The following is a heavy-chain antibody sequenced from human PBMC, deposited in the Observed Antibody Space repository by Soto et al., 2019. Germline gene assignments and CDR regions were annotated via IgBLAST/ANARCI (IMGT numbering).Heavy chain of an antibody. CDR1: GGSFSGYY. V-gene: IGHV4-34*01. CDR3: ASRYYYGPAYFDY. CDR2: INHSGST. Sequence: SATLSLTCTVSGGSFSGYYWSWIRQPPGKGLEWIGEINHSGSTNYNPSLKSRVTISVDTSKNQFSLKLSSVTAADTAVYYCASRYYYGPAYFDYWGQGTLVTVSS. J-gene: IGHJ4*02. D-gene: IGHD3-10*01.